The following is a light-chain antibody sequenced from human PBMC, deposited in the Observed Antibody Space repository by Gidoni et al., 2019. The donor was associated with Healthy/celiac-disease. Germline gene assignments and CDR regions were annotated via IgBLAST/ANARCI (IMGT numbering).Light chain of an antibody. J-gene: IGLJ3*02. CDR3: QSYDSSLRGSRV. V-gene: IGLV1-40*01. CDR2: GNS. CDR1: SSNIGAGYD. Sequence: QSVLTQPPSLSGAPGQRVTISCTGSSSNIGAGYDVHWYQQLPGTAPKLLISGNSNRPSGVPDRFSGSKSGTSASLAITGLQAEDEADYYCQSYDSSLRGSRVFGGGTKLTGL.